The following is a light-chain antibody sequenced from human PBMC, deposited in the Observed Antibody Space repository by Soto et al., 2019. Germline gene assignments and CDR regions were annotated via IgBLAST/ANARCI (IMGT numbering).Light chain of an antibody. Sequence: QSALTQPASVSGSPGQSITISCTGTSSDVGGYNYVSWYQQHPGKAPKLMIYEVSNRPSGVSNRFSGSKSGNTASLTISGLQAEDEPDYYCSSYTSSSTRVFGGGTKLTVL. J-gene: IGLJ3*02. CDR2: EVS. CDR1: SSDVGGYNY. V-gene: IGLV2-14*01. CDR3: SSYTSSSTRV.